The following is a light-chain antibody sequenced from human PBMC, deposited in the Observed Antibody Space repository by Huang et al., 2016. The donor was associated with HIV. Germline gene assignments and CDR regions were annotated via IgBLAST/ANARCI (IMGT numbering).Light chain of an antibody. CDR1: QSVLYSSNNKNY. Sequence: DIVMTQSPDSLAVSLGERATINCKSSQSVLYSSNNKNYLAWYQHKPGQPPHLLIYWASTRESGVPDRFSGSGSGTDFTLTISSLQAEDVAVYYCQQYYITPPTFGQGTKLEIK. CDR3: QQYYITPPT. V-gene: IGKV4-1*01. J-gene: IGKJ2*01. CDR2: WAS.